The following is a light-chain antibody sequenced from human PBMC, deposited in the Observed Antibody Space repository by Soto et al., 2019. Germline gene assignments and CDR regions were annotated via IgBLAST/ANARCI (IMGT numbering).Light chain of an antibody. CDR2: GAS. J-gene: IGKJ4*01. CDR1: QSVSSTY. Sequence: EIVLTQSPGTLTLSPGERATLSCRASQSVSSTYLAWYQQKPGQAPRLLIYGASSRATGIPDRFSGSGSGTDFTLTISRLDPEDFAVYYCQQYESSPTTFGGGTKVEI. CDR3: QQYESSPTT. V-gene: IGKV3-20*01.